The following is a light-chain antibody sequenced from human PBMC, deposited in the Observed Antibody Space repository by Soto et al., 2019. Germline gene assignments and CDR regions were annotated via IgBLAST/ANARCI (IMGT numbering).Light chain of an antibody. J-gene: IGLJ2*01. CDR3: SSFTSSTTLL. Sequence: QCALTQPASVYGSPGQSITISCTGTATDVGAYNYVSWYQQHPGRAPKLIIYAVTDRPSGVADRFSGSKSGDTASLTISGLQAEDEAHYYCSSFTSSTTLLFGGGTKLTVL. CDR2: AVT. V-gene: IGLV2-14*01. CDR1: ATDVGAYNY.